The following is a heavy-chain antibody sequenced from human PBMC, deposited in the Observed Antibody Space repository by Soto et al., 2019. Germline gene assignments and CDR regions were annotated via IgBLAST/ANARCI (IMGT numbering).Heavy chain of an antibody. D-gene: IGHD6-13*01. CDR2: INSDGSST. CDR3: AREEGIAAAYDY. CDR1: GFTFSSYW. Sequence: LRLSCAASGFTFSSYWMHWVRQAPGKGLVWVSRINSDGSSTSYADSVKGRFTISRDNAKNTLYLQMNSLRAEDTAVYYCAREEGIAAAYDYWGQGTLVTVSS. V-gene: IGHV3-74*01. J-gene: IGHJ4*02.